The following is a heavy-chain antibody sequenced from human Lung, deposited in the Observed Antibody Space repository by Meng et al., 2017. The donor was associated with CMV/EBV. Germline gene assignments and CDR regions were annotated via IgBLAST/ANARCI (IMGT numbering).Heavy chain of an antibody. J-gene: IGHJ5*02. CDR3: ARVLPGYSNSWYWFDP. D-gene: IGHD5-18*01. Sequence: KISCKASGGAFSSLTIGWVRQAPGQGLEWMGRIVPMLHITDYAQKFQGRVTFSADESTNTAYMELSSLRSEDTAVYYCARVLPGYSNSWYWFDPWGQGTQVTVSS. CDR2: IVPMLHIT. V-gene: IGHV1-69*02. CDR1: GGAFSSLT.